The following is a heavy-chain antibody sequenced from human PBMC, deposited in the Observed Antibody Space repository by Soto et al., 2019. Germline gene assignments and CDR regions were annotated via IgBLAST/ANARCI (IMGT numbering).Heavy chain of an antibody. CDR2: ISYDGSNK. J-gene: IGHJ3*01. V-gene: IGHV3-30-3*01. CDR1: GLTFSSYN. CDR3: ARAPGLNDAFDL. Sequence: PGGSLRLSCAASGLTFSSYNMNWVRQAPGKGLEWVAVISYDGSNKYYADSVKGRFTISRDNSKNTLYLQMNSLRAEDTAVYYCARAPGLNDAFDLWGQGTMVTVSS.